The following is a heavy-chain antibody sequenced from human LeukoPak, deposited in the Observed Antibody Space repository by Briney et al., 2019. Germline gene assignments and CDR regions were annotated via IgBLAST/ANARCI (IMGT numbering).Heavy chain of an antibody. Sequence: GGSLRLSCAASGFTFSSYAMHWVRQAPGKGLEWVAVISYDGSNKYYADSVKGRFTISRDNSKNTLYLQMNSLRAEDTAVYYCAKDQGYYDILTGYYKDTGAADYWGQGTLVTVSS. D-gene: IGHD3-9*01. CDR1: GFTFSSYA. J-gene: IGHJ4*02. CDR3: AKDQGYYDILTGYYKDTGAADY. V-gene: IGHV3-30*04. CDR2: ISYDGSNK.